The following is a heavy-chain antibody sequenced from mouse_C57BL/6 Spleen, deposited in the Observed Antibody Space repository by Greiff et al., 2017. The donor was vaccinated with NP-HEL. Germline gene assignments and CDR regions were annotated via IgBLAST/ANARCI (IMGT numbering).Heavy chain of an antibody. CDR3: ARVDSFYAMDY. CDR2: IYPSDSET. Sequence: VQLQQPGAELVRPGSSVKLSCKASGYTFTSYWMDWVKQRPGQGLEWIGNIYPSDSETHYNQKFKDKATLTVDKSSITAYMQLSSLTSEDSAVYYCARVDSFYAMDYWGQGTSVTVSS. V-gene: IGHV1-61*01. D-gene: IGHD3-2*01. CDR1: GYTFTSYW. J-gene: IGHJ4*01.